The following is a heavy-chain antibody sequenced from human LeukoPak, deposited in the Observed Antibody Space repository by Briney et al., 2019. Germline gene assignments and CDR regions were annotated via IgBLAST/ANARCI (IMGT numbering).Heavy chain of an antibody. V-gene: IGHV4-61*01. J-gene: IGHJ4*02. D-gene: IGHD3-22*01. CDR1: GGSISSGSYY. CDR2: IYYSGST. CDR3: ARSGGYYDSSGYPNLDFDY. Sequence: SETLSLTCTVSGGSISSGSYYWSWIRQPPGKGLEWIGYIYYSGSTNYNPSLKSRVTISVDTSKNQFSLKLSSVTAADTAVYYCARSGGYYDSSGYPNLDFDYWGQGTLVTVSS.